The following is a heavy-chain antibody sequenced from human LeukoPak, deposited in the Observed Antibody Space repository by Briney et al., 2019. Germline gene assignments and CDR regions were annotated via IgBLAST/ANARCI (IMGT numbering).Heavy chain of an antibody. D-gene: IGHD4-17*01. J-gene: IGHJ1*01. CDR1: GYTLTELS. CDR3: ATVSTVTNEYFQH. V-gene: IGHV1-24*01. CDR2: FDPEDGET. Sequence: ASVKVSCKVSGYTLTELSMHWVRQAPGKGLGWMGGFDPEDGETIYAQKFQGRVTMTEDTSTDTAYMELSSLRSEDTAVYYCATVSTVTNEYFQHWGQGTLVTVSS.